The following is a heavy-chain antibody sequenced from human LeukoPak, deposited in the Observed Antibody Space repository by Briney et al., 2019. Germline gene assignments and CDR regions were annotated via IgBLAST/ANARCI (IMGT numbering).Heavy chain of an antibody. D-gene: IGHD6-6*01. J-gene: IGHJ6*02. CDR1: GFAFSSCA. CDR3: AREYSSSRYYYYGMDV. CDR2: ISYDGSNK. V-gene: IGHV3-30-3*01. Sequence: GGSLRPSCAASGFAFSSCAMHWVRQAPGKGLEWVAVISYDGSNKYYADSVKGRFTISRDNSKNTLYLQMNSLRAEDTAVYYCAREYSSSRYYYYGMDVWGQGTTVTVSS.